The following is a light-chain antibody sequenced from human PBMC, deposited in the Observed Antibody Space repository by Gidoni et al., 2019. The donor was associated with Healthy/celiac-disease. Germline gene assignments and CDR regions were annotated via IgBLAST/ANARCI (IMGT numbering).Light chain of an antibody. Sequence: NFMLTQPHSVSESPGKTVTISCTRSSGSIASNYVQWYQQRPGSSPTTVIYEDNQRPSGVPDRFSGSIDSSSNSAYLTISGLKTEDEADYYCQSYDSSNVVFGGGTKLTVL. CDR1: SGSIASNY. J-gene: IGLJ2*01. V-gene: IGLV6-57*01. CDR3: QSYDSSNVV. CDR2: EDN.